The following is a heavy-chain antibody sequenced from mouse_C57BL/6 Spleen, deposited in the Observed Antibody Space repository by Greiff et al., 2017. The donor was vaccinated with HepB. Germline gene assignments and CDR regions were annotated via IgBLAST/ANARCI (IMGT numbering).Heavy chain of an antibody. J-gene: IGHJ3*01. CDR1: GFTFNTYA. CDR2: IRSKSSNYAT. D-gene: IGHD1-1*01. Sequence: EVMLVESGGGLVQPKGSLKLSCAASGFTFNTYAMHWVRQAPGKGLEWVARIRSKSSNYATYYAESVKDRFTISRDDSQSMLYLQMNNLKTEDTAMYYCVRDYYGSSYNGFAYWGQGTLVTVSA. CDR3: VRDYYGSSYNGFAY. V-gene: IGHV10-3*01.